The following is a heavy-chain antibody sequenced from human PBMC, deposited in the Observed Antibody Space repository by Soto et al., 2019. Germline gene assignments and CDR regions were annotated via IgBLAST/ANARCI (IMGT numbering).Heavy chain of an antibody. V-gene: IGHV3-30*18. CDR1: GFTFSSYG. Sequence: QVQLVESGGGVVQPGRSLRLSCAASGFTFSSYGMHWVRQAPGKGLEWVAVISYDGSNKYYADSVKGRFTISRDNSKNTLYRQMNSLRAEDTAVYYCAKGAVVVITHYYGMDVWGQGTTVTVSS. J-gene: IGHJ6*02. D-gene: IGHD3-22*01. CDR2: ISYDGSNK. CDR3: AKGAVVVITHYYGMDV.